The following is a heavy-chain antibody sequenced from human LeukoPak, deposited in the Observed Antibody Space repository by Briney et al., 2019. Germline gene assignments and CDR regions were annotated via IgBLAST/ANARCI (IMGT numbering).Heavy chain of an antibody. J-gene: IGHJ4*02. Sequence: KAGGSLRLSCAASGFTFSSYSMNWVRHAPGKGLELVSSISSSSSYIYYSDSVNGRFPNTRHNAKNSLYLQMNSLRAEDTAAYYCAREAGYYDVWSGSSGYWGQGTLVTVSS. D-gene: IGHD3-3*01. CDR1: GFTFSSYS. V-gene: IGHV3-21*01. CDR3: AREAGYYDVWSGSSGY. CDR2: ISSSSSYI.